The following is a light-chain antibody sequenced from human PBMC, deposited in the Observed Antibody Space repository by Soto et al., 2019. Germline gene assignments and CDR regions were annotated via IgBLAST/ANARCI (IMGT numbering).Light chain of an antibody. Sequence: EIVLTQSPGTLSLSPGERATRSCRASQSLANDNLAWYQQKPGQAPRLLIHGVSSRATGIPDRFSGSGSETDFTLTITRVEPEDFAVYYCHHYVSSLRTFGQGTRVEIK. J-gene: IGKJ1*01. CDR2: GVS. V-gene: IGKV3-20*01. CDR3: HHYVSSLRT. CDR1: QSLANDN.